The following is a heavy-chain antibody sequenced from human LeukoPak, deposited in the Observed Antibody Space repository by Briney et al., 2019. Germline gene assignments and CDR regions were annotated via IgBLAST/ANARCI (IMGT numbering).Heavy chain of an antibody. J-gene: IGHJ3*02. CDR2: IKQDGSEK. CDR1: GFTFSSYW. D-gene: IGHD4-17*01. CDR3: ARDYGDYVFAFDI. Sequence: GGSLRLSCAASGFTFSSYWMSWVRQAPGKGLEWVANIKQDGSEKYDVDSVKGRFTISRDNAKNSLYLQMNSLRAEDTAVYYCARDYGDYVFAFDIWGQGTMVTVSS. V-gene: IGHV3-7*01.